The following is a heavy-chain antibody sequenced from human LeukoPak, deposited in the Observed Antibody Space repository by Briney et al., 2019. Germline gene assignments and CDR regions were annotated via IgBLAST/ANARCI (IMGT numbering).Heavy chain of an antibody. J-gene: IGHJ4*02. Sequence: GASVKVSCKASGYTFTGYYMHWVRQAPGQGLEWMGWINPNSGDTNYAQKFQGRVTMIRDTSISTAYMELSRLRSDDTAVYYCARDGYSYGYSYWGQGTLVTVSS. CDR2: INPNSGDT. CDR1: GYTFTGYY. D-gene: IGHD5-18*01. CDR3: ARDGYSYGYSY. V-gene: IGHV1-2*02.